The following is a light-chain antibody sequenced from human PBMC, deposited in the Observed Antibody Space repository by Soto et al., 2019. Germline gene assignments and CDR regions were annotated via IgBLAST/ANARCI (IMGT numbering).Light chain of an antibody. CDR3: AAWDDSLNAYA. V-gene: IGLV1-44*01. J-gene: IGLJ1*01. CDR2: SSN. CDR1: SSNIGRNT. Sequence: QSVLTQPPSASGPPGQKVTISCSGGSSNIGRNTVNWYQQLPGTAPKLLIYSSNQRPQGVPDRFSGSKSGASASLAITGLQXADETDYYCAAWDDSLNAYAFGTGTKV.